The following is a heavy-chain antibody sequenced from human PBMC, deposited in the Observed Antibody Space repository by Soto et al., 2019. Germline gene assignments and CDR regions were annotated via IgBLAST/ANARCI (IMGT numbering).Heavy chain of an antibody. Sequence: QVQLVESGGGVVQPGRSLRLSCAASGFTFSSYGMHWVRQAPGKGREWVAVISYDGSNKYYADSVKGRFTISRDNSKHTLYLQMNSLSAEDAAVFYCAYGDLGYFDLWGRGTLVTVSS. D-gene: IGHD4-17*01. CDR1: GFTFSSYG. J-gene: IGHJ2*01. V-gene: IGHV3-30*03. CDR2: ISYDGSNK. CDR3: AYGDLGYFDL.